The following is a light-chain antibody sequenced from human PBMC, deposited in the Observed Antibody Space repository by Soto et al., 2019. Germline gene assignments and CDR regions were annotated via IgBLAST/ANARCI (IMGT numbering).Light chain of an antibody. J-gene: IGKJ1*01. CDR3: QQYNSYSE. CDR2: DAS. V-gene: IGKV1-5*01. CDR1: QSISSW. Sequence: IQMTQSPSTLSASVGDRVTITCRASQSISSWLAWYQQKPGKAPKLLIYDASSLESGVPSRFSGSGSGTEFTLTISSLQPDDFATYYCQQYNSYSEFGQGTKVEIK.